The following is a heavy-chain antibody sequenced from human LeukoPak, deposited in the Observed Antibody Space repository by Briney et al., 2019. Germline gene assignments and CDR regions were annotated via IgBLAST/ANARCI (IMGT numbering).Heavy chain of an antibody. J-gene: IGHJ4*02. CDR1: GFTFSSYW. D-gene: IGHD6-13*01. CDR3: ARGPLIAAAGTW. CDR2: INQDGTEK. V-gene: IGHV3-7*03. Sequence: GGSLRLSCAVSGFTFSSYWMSWVRQAPGEGLEWVAKINQDGTEKAYVDSVRGRFTISRDNAKNSLFLQMNSLRAEDTAVYYCARGPLIAAAGTWWGQGTLVTVSS.